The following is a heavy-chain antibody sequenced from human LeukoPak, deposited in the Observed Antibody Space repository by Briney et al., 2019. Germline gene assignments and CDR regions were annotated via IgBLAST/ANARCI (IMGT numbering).Heavy chain of an antibody. D-gene: IGHD2-2*01. V-gene: IGHV4-30-2*01. Sequence: SSETLSLTCAVSGGSISSGGYSGSWIRQPPGKGLEWIGYIYHSGSTYYNPSLKSRTTISVNRSNNQFSLKLSSVTAADTAVYYCARGLYCSSTSCLRDAFDIWGQGTMVTVSS. CDR3: ARGLYCSSTSCLRDAFDI. J-gene: IGHJ3*02. CDR1: GGSISSGGYS. CDR2: IYHSGST.